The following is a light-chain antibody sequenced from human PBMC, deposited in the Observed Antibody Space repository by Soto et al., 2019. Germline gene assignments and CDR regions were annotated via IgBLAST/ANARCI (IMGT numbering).Light chain of an antibody. Sequence: EIVLTQSPATLSLSPGERATLSCRASQSVSTYLAWYQQRPGQAPRLLIYDASYRATDIPPRFSGSGSGTVFTLTTSNLEPEDFAVYYCQQRRSWPPTINFGQGTRLDIK. J-gene: IGKJ5*01. CDR1: QSVSTY. CDR3: QQRRSWPPTIN. CDR2: DAS. V-gene: IGKV3-11*01.